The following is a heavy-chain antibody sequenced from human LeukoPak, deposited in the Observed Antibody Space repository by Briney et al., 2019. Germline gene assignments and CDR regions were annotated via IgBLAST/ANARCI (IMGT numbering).Heavy chain of an antibody. CDR3: ARFFPTVTTTYDY. CDR1: GFTFSDYY. D-gene: IGHD4-17*01. CDR2: ISSSSYT. V-gene: IGHV3-11*06. J-gene: IGHJ4*02. Sequence: GGSLRLSCAASGFTFSDYYMSWIRQAPGKGLEWVSYISSSSYTNYADSVKGRFTISRDNAKNSLYLQMNSLRAEDTAVYYCARFFPTVTTTYDYWGQGTLVTVSS.